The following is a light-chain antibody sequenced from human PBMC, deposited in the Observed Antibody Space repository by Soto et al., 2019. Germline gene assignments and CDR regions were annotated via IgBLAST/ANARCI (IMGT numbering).Light chain of an antibody. V-gene: IGKV4-1*01. CDR3: QQYYTTPWT. J-gene: IGKJ1*01. CDR1: QSVXYSSNNKNY. Sequence: DIVMTQSPDSLAVFLGERATIHGKSSQSVXYSSNNKNYLAWYQQKPGQPPKAVIYWASTRESGVPDRFSGSGAGTDFTLTISSLQAEDVAVYYCQQYYTTPWTFGQGTKVDIK. CDR2: WAS.